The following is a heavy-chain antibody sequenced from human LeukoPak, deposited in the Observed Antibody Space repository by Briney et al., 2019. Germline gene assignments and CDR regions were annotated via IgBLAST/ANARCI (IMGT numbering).Heavy chain of an antibody. CDR2: IYTSGST. CDR3: ARAYMVRGASSRYYFDY. V-gene: IGHV4-4*07. D-gene: IGHD3-10*01. J-gene: IGHJ4*02. CDR1: GGSISSYY. Sequence: SETLSLTCTVSGGSISSYYWSWIRQPAGKGLEWIGRIYTSGSTNYNPSLKSRVTMSVDTSKNQFSLKLSSVTAADTAVYYCARAYMVRGASSRYYFDYWGQGTLVTVSS.